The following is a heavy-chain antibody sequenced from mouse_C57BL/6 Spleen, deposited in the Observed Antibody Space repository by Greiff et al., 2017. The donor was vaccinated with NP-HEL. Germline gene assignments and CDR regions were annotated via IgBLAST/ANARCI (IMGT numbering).Heavy chain of an antibody. J-gene: IGHJ1*03. V-gene: IGHV1-66*01. Sequence: VMLVESGPELVKPGASVKISCKASGYSFTSYYIHWVKQRPGQGLEWIGWIYPGSGNTKYNVKFKGKATLTADTSSSTAYMQLSSLTSEDSAVYYCARKSDWYFDVWGTGTTVTVSS. CDR2: IYPGSGNT. CDR3: ARKSDWYFDV. CDR1: GYSFTSYY.